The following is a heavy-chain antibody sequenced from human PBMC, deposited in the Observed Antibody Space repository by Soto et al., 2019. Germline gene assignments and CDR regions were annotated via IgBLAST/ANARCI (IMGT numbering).Heavy chain of an antibody. CDR3: ARDGGGSYSKRFDY. CDR1: GFTVSSNY. V-gene: IGHV3-53*01. Sequence: GSLRLSCAASGFTVSSNYMSWVRQAPGKGLEWVSVIYSGGSTYYADSVKGRFTISRDNSKNTLYLQMNSLRAEDTSVYYCARDGGGSYSKRFDYWGQGTLVTVSS. D-gene: IGHD1-26*01. CDR2: IYSGGST. J-gene: IGHJ4*02.